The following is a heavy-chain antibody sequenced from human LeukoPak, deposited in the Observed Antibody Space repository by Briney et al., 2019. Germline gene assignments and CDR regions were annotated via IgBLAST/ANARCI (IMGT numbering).Heavy chain of an antibody. J-gene: IGHJ4*02. D-gene: IGHD1-1*01. Sequence: GGSLRLSCAASGFTFSSYGMSWVRQAPGKGLEWVANIKQDGSEKYYVDSVKGRFTISRDNAKNSLYLQMNSLRAEDTAVYYCARDWYNGNEQSFDYGAREPRSP. CDR3: ARDWYNGNEQSFDY. CDR1: GFTFSSYG. CDR2: IKQDGSEK. V-gene: IGHV3-7*03.